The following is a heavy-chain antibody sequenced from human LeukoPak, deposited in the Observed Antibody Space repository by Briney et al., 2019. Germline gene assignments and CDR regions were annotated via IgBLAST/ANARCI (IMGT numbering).Heavy chain of an antibody. Sequence: ASVKVSCKASGYTFTSYDINWVRQATGQGLEWMGWMNPNSGNTGYAQKFQGRVTMTRNTSISTAYMELSSLRSEDTAVYYCARGRGWRYCSGGSCYGKGYWGQGTLVTVSS. CDR1: GYTFTSYD. CDR3: ARGRGWRYCSGGSCYGKGY. J-gene: IGHJ4*02. V-gene: IGHV1-8*01. CDR2: MNPNSGNT. D-gene: IGHD2-15*01.